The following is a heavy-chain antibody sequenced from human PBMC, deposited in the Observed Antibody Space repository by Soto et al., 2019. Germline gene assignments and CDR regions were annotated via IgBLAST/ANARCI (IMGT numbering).Heavy chain of an antibody. CDR2: IYHSGST. J-gene: IGHJ5*02. D-gene: IGHD2-2*01. CDR3: ARVPDR. Sequence: PSETLSLTCAVSVGSISSGGYSWSWIRQPPGKGLEWIGYIYHSGSTYYNPSLKSRVTISVDRSKNQFSLKLSSVTAADTAVYNCARVPDRWGQGTLVTV. CDR1: VGSISSGGYS. V-gene: IGHV4-30-2*01.